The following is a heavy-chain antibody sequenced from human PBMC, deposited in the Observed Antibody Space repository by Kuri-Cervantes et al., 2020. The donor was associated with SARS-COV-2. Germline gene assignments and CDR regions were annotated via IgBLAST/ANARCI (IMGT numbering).Heavy chain of an antibody. D-gene: IGHD3-3*01. V-gene: IGHV1-3*01. J-gene: IGHJ5*02. CDR2: INAGNGNT. CDR3: ARGVGYDFWSGPPFDP. Sequence: ASVKVSCKASGYTFTSYAMLWVRQAPGQRLEWMGWINAGNGNTQYSQKFQGRVTITRDTSARTAYMELSSLRSEGTAVYYCARGVGYDFWSGPPFDPWGQGTLVTVSS. CDR1: GYTFTSYA.